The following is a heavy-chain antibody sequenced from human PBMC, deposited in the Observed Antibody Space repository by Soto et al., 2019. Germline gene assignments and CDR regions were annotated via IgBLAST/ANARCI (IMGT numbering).Heavy chain of an antibody. CDR1: GFTFSDYY. J-gene: IGHJ5*02. V-gene: IGHV3-11*06. Sequence: QVQLVESGGGLVKPGGSLRLSCAASGFTFSDYYMSWIRQAPGKGLEWVSYISSSSSYTNYADSVKGRFTISRDNAKNSLYLQMNSLRAEDTAVYYCARVRVGAPPRGWFDPWGQGTLVTVSS. D-gene: IGHD1-26*01. CDR2: ISSSSSYT. CDR3: ARVRVGAPPRGWFDP.